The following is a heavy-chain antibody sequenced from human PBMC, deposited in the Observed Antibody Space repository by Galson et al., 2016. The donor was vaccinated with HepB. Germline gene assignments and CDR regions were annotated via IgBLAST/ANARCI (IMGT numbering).Heavy chain of an antibody. CDR1: GDSVSSHSAA. CDR3: AREDYSSGWPLNWYFDL. V-gene: IGHV6-1*01. CDR2: TYYRSKWYN. J-gene: IGHJ2*01. Sequence: CAISGDSVSSHSAAWNWIRQSPSRGLEWLGRTYYRSKWYNDYAVSVKSRITINPDTSKNQFSLQLNSVTPGDTAVYYCAREDYSSGWPLNWYFDLWGRGTLVSVSS. D-gene: IGHD6-19*01.